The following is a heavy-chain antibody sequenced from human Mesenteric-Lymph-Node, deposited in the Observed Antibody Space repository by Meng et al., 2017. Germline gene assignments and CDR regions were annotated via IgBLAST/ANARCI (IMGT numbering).Heavy chain of an antibody. V-gene: IGHV3-33*01. CDR3: ARGLADYYDGSGYYFGAGY. CDR1: GVTFSSYG. J-gene: IGHJ4*02. D-gene: IGHD3-22*01. CDR2: IWYDGSNK. Sequence: GESLKISWAASGVTFSSYGMHWVRQDPGKGLEGVVVIWYDGSNKYYADSVKGRFTISRDNSKNTLYLQMNSLRAEDTAVYYCARGLADYYDGSGYYFGAGYWGQGTLVTVSS.